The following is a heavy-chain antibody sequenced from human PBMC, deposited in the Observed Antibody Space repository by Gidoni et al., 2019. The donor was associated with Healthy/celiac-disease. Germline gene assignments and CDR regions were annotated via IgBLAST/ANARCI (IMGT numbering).Heavy chain of an antibody. D-gene: IGHD1-26*01. J-gene: IGHJ4*02. CDR1: GFTFSGSA. CDR3: TRHVVVGATRDY. Sequence: EVQLVESGGGLVQPGGSLKLSCAASGFTFSGSARHWVRQASGKGLDWVSRIRSKANSYATAYAASVKGRFTISGDDSKNTAYLQMNSLKAEDTAVYYCTRHVVVGATRDYWGQGTLVTVSS. CDR2: IRSKANSYAT. V-gene: IGHV3-73*01.